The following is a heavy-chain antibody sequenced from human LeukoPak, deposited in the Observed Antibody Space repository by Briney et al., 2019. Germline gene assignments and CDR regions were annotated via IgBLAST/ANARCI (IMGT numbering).Heavy chain of an antibody. J-gene: IGHJ4*02. Sequence: GGSLRLSCAASGFSFSRYAMSRVRQAPEKGLEYLSGISASGSKTQYADSVKGRFTISRDNSKNTLSLQMNSLMADDTAVYYCASRPVSDIGPLDYWGQGTLVIVSS. V-gene: IGHV3-23*01. CDR1: GFSFSRYA. D-gene: IGHD2-15*01. CDR2: ISASGSKT. CDR3: ASRPVSDIGPLDY.